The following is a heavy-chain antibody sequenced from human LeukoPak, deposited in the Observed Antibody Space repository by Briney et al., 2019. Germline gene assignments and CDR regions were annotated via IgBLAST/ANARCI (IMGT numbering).Heavy chain of an antibody. J-gene: IGHJ5*02. Sequence: PSQTLSLTCTVSGGSISSGDYYWSWIRQPPGKGLEWIGYIYYSGSTYYNPSLKSRVTISVDTSKNQFSLKLSSVTAADTAVYYCARFYYYDSSGYYRKYNWFDHWGQGTLVTVSS. V-gene: IGHV4-30-4*08. D-gene: IGHD3-22*01. CDR1: GGSISSGDYY. CDR3: ARFYYYDSSGYYRKYNWFDH. CDR2: IYYSGST.